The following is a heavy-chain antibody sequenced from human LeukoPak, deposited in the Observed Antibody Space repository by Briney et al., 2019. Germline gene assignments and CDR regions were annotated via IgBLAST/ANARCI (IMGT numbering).Heavy chain of an antibody. CDR3: ARGPYYDTLTGYYEWKSFDY. J-gene: IGHJ4*02. CDR1: GYTFTSYG. Sequence: ASVKVSCKASGYTFTSYGISWVRQAPGQGLEWMGWISAYNGNTNYAQKLQGRVTMTTDTSTSTAYMELRSLRSDDTAVYYCARGPYYDTLTGYYEWKSFDYWGQGTLVTVSS. D-gene: IGHD3-9*01. CDR2: ISAYNGNT. V-gene: IGHV1-18*01.